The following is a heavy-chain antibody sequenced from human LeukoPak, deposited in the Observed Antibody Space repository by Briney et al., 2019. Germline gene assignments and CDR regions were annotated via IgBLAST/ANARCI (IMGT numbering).Heavy chain of an antibody. J-gene: IGHJ2*01. Sequence: SETLSLTCTVSGGSISSYYWSWIRQPPGKGLEWIGYIYYSGSTNYNPSLKSRVTISVDTSKNQFSLKLSSVTAADTAVYYCARTGRGSSSSRYCDLGGRAPLVTVSS. CDR1: GGSISSYY. CDR3: ARTGRGSSSSRYCDL. D-gene: IGHD6-6*01. CDR2: IYYSGST. V-gene: IGHV4-59*01.